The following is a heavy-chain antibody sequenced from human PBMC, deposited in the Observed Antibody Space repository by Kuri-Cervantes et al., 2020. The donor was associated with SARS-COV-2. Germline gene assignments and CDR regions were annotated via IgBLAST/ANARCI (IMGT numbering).Heavy chain of an antibody. V-gene: IGHV3-11*06. CDR1: GFTFSDYY. D-gene: IGHD2-15*01. Sequence: GESLKISCAASGFTFSDYYMSWIRQAPGKGLEWVSYISSSSSYTNYADSVKGRFTISRDNAKNSLYLQMNSLRAEDTAVYYCARDTGKGYCSGGRCQDAYDIWGQGTTVTVSS. CDR2: ISSSSSYT. CDR3: ARDTGKGYCSGGRCQDAYDI. J-gene: IGHJ3*02.